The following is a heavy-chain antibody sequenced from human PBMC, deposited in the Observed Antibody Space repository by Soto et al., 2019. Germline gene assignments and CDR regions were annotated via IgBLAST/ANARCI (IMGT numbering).Heavy chain of an antibody. J-gene: IGHJ3*02. CDR2: INHSGST. CDR3: ARGSLLRYFDWLKIDAFDI. Sequence: PSETLSLTCAVYGGSFSGYYWSWIRQPPGKGLEWIGEINHSGSTNYNPSLKSRVTISVDTSKNQFSLKLSSVTAADTAVYCCARGSLLRYFDWLKIDAFDIWGQGTMVTVSS. V-gene: IGHV4-34*01. CDR1: GGSFSGYY. D-gene: IGHD3-9*01.